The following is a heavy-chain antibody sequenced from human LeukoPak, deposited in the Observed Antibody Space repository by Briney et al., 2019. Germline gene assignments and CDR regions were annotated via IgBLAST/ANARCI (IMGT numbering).Heavy chain of an antibody. CDR2: ISSSGTYI. J-gene: IGHJ4*02. CDR1: GFTFSSYS. V-gene: IGHV3-21*01. Sequence: GGSLRLSCAASGFTFSSYSMNWVRQAPGEGLEWVSSISSSGTYIYYADSVKGRFTIFRDNAKNTLYLQMNSLRGEDTAVYYCASSLSASYFDYWGQGTLVTVSS. D-gene: IGHD2/OR15-2a*01. CDR3: ASSLSASYFDY.